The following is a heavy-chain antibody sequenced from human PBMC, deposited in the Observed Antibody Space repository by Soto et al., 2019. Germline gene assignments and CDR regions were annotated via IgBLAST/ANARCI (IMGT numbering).Heavy chain of an antibody. CDR1: GGTFSSYA. V-gene: IGHV1-69*13. J-gene: IGHJ5*02. Sequence: GASVKVSCKASGGTFSSYAISWVRQAPGQGLEWMGGIIPIFGTANYAQKFQGRVTITADESTSTAYMELSSLRSEDTAVYYCARDPRWSGYYNWFDPWGQGTLVTVSS. D-gene: IGHD3-3*01. CDR2: IIPIFGTA. CDR3: ARDPRWSGYYNWFDP.